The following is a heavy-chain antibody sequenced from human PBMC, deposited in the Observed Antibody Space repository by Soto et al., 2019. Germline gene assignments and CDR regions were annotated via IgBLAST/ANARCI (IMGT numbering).Heavy chain of an antibody. CDR3: AKEAPGYCSGGSCSDFDY. D-gene: IGHD2-15*01. V-gene: IGHV3-30*18. CDR1: GFTFSSYG. CDR2: ISYDGSNK. J-gene: IGHJ4*02. Sequence: GGSLRLSCAASGFTFSSYGMHWVRQAPGKGLEWVAVISYDGSNKYYADSVKGRFTISRDNSKNTLYLQMNSLRAEDTAVYYCAKEAPGYCSGGSCSDFDYWGQGTLVTVSS.